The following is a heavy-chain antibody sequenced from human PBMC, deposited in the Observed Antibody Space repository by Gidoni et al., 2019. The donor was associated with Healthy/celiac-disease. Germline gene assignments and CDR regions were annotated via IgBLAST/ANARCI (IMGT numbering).Heavy chain of an antibody. V-gene: IGHV4-59*08. CDR2: IYYSGSP. Sequence: QVQLQASGPGLVKPSETLSLTCTVSVGSISNYYWSWIRQPPGKGLDCIGYIYYSGSPNYNPSLKSRVTISVDTSKNQFSLKLSSVTAADTAVYYCARLVDDSSGYYYEAFDYWGQGTLVTVSS. CDR3: ARLVDDSSGYYYEAFDY. J-gene: IGHJ4*02. CDR1: VGSISNYY. D-gene: IGHD3-22*01.